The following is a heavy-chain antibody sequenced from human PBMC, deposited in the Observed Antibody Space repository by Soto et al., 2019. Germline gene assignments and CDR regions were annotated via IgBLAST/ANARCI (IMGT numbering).Heavy chain of an antibody. CDR1: GYGCTSDG. CDR2: ISAYNGNT. J-gene: IGHJ6*02. CDR3: ARALGSGSGMGV. Sequence: GCSVKGSCKAAGYGCTSDGIGGVVRAPGQWREGMGWISAYNGNTNYAQKLQGRVTMTTDTSTSTAYMELRSLRSDDTAVYYCARALGSGSGMGVWGQGTTVTVSS. D-gene: IGHD3-10*01. V-gene: IGHV1-18*04.